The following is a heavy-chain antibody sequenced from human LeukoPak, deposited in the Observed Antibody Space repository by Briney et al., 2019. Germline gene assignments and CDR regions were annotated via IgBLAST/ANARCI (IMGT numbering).Heavy chain of an antibody. Sequence: GGSLRLSCAASGFTFSSYSMNWVRQAPGKGLEWVSSISSSSYIYYADSVKGRFTLSRNNAKNSLYLQMNSLRADDTAVYYCARWRYYDSSGYYDAFDIWGQGTMVTVSS. CDR3: ARWRYYDSSGYYDAFDI. J-gene: IGHJ3*02. CDR1: GFTFSSYS. CDR2: ISSSSYI. D-gene: IGHD3-22*01. V-gene: IGHV3-21*01.